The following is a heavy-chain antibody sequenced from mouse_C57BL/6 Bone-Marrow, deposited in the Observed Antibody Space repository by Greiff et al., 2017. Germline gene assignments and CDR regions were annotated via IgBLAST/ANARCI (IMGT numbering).Heavy chain of an antibody. CDR2: IDPSDSYT. D-gene: IGHD2-1*01. J-gene: IGHJ1*03. CDR3: ARWTYYGNYVSYWYFDV. Sequence: VQLQQPGAELVKPGASVKLSCKASGYTFTSYWMQWVKQRPGQGLEWIGEIDPSDSYTNYNQKFKGKATLTVDTSSSTAYMQLSSLTSEDSAVYCWARWTYYGNYVSYWYFDVWGTGTTVTVSS. V-gene: IGHV1-50*01. CDR1: GYTFTSYW.